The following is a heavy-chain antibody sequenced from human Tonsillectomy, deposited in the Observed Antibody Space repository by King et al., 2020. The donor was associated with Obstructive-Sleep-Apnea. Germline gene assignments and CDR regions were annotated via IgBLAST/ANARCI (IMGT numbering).Heavy chain of an antibody. J-gene: IGHJ4*02. CDR2: ISPNSGAT. D-gene: IGHD3-10*01. CDR3: ARDMSAYDSTSPAY. Sequence: QLVQSGAEVKKPGASVKVSCKASGYTFTGYYIHWVRQAPGQGLECMGWISPNSGATKYAQKFQDRVTMTRDTSISTAYMDLSRLRSDDTAIYYCARDMSAYDSTSPAYWGQGTLVTVSS. V-gene: IGHV1-2*02. CDR1: GYTFTGYY.